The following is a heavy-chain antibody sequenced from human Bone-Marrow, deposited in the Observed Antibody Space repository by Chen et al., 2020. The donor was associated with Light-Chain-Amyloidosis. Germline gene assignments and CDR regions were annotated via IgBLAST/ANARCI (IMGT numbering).Heavy chain of an antibody. D-gene: IGHD5-18*01. V-gene: IGHV3-21*01. CDR1: GFTFNNYD. CDR2: ISTSSSYI. CDR3: GGEGYDYNYGGSYYYYSMDV. J-gene: IGHJ6*02. Sequence: VRLVESGGGVVQPGTSLRLSCAASGFTFNNYDMHWIRQPPGKGLEWVSTISTSSSYIHYADSMKGRFTISRDNAKNALFLQMDSLRAEDTAVYYCGGEGYDYNYGGSYYYYSMDVWGQGTTVTVSS.